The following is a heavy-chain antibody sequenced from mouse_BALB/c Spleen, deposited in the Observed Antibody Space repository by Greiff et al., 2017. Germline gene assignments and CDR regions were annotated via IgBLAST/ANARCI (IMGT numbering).Heavy chain of an antibody. D-gene: IGHD1-1*01. J-gene: IGHJ1*01. CDR1: VFTFSSYP. Sequence: VLLVESGGCLVTPGGSLKLSCAASVFTFSSYPMSWVRQTPEQRLEWVATLSRGGSYTYYPDSVTGRFTISSDNAKNTLYLQMSSLKSEDTALYDCTRDEGAYYGSGWYVDVWGAGTTVTVAA. CDR3: TRDEGAYYGSGWYVDV. V-gene: IGHV5-6-4*01. CDR2: LSRGGSYT.